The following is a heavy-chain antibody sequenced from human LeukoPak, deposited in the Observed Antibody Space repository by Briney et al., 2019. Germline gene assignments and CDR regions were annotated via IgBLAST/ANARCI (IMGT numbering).Heavy chain of an antibody. D-gene: IGHD5-12*01. V-gene: IGHV4-30-2*01. CDR2: IYHSGST. J-gene: IGHJ4*02. CDR1: GGSISSGGYS. Sequence: PSQTLSLTCAVSGGSISSGGYSWSWIRQPPGTGLEWIGYIYHSGSTYYNPSLKSRVTISVDRSKNQFSLKLSSVTAADTAVYYCARGDIVATIIDYWGQGTLVTVSS. CDR3: ARGDIVATIIDY.